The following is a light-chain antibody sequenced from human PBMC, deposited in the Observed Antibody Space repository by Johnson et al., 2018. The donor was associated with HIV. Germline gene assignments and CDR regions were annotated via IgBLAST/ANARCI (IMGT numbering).Light chain of an antibody. Sequence: QPELTQPPSVSAAPGQKVTISCSGSSSNIGNNYVSWYQQLPHTAPKLLISDNDKRPSGIPDRFSGSKSGASATLDITGLQTGDEADYYCGTWDNSLNVYVLVTGTKVTVL. J-gene: IGLJ1*01. CDR1: SSNIGNNY. V-gene: IGLV1-51*01. CDR2: DND. CDR3: GTWDNSLNVYV.